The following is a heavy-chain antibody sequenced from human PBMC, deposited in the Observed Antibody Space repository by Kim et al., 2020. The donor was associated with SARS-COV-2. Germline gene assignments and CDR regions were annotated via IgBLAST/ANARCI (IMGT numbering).Heavy chain of an antibody. CDR1: GFSFSNWE. V-gene: IGHV3-48*03. CDR3: ARDKWVATIIPGAFDI. J-gene: IGHJ3*02. CDR2: IGANGGSTI. Sequence: GGSLRLFCEASGFSFSNWEMNWVRQAPGKGLEWVSYIGANGGSTIKYADSVKGRFTISRDNAKNSLYLQMNSLRAEDTAVYYCARDKWVATIIPGAFDIWRQGTMVTVSS. D-gene: IGHD5-12*01.